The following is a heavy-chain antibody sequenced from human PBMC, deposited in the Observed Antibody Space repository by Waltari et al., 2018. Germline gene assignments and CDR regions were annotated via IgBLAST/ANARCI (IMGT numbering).Heavy chain of an antibody. CDR1: GGSISSYY. V-gene: IGHV4-59*01. Sequence: QVQLQESGPGLVKPSETLSLTCTVSGGSISSYYWSWIRQPPGKGLEWIGYISYSGSTNYHPSLKSRVTISVDTSTNQFSLKLSSVTAADTAVYYCARDDGHYYGSGRDWYFDLWGRGTLVTVSS. CDR3: ARDDGHYYGSGRDWYFDL. J-gene: IGHJ2*01. CDR2: ISYSGST. D-gene: IGHD3-10*01.